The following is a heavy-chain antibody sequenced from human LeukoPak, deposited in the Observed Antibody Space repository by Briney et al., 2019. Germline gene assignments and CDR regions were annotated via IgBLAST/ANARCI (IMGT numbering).Heavy chain of an antibody. V-gene: IGHV3-21*01. J-gene: IGHJ6*03. CDR3: ARTPHSSGYQYYYYYYMDV. CDR1: GFTFSDYS. D-gene: IGHD3-22*01. Sequence: GGSLRLSCAASGFTFSDYSMNWVRQAPGKGREGVSSISSSGSYIYYADSVKGRFTISRDNAKNSLYLQMNSLRAEDTAVYYCARTPHSSGYQYYYYYYMDVWGKGTTVTVSS. CDR2: ISSSGSYI.